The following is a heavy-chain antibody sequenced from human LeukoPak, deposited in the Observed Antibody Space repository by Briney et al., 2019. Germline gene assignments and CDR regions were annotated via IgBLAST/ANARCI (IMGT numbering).Heavy chain of an antibody. CDR1: GGTFSSYA. CDR3: ASDFLGYCSGGSCYRGGFYFDY. D-gene: IGHD2-15*01. J-gene: IGHJ4*02. V-gene: IGHV1-69*05. Sequence: SVKVSCKASGGTFSSYAMSWVRQAPGQGIEWMGRIIPILGTATYAQNFHGSFTITTDESTRTVYMELSSLRSEDTAVYYCASDFLGYCSGGSCYRGGFYFDYWGQGTLVTVSS. CDR2: IIPILGTA.